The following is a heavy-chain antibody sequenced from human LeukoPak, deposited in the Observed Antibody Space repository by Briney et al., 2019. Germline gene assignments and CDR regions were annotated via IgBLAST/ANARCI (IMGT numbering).Heavy chain of an antibody. CDR2: IYSGGST. J-gene: IGHJ3*02. V-gene: IGHV3-53*01. D-gene: IGHD1-7*01. Sequence: PGGSLRLSCAASGFTVSSNYMSWVRQAPGKGLEWVSVIYSGGSTYYADSVKGRFTISRDNSKNTLYLQMNSLRAEVTAVYYCARDSTGTTDAFDIWGQGTMVTVSS. CDR1: GFTVSSNY. CDR3: ARDSTGTTDAFDI.